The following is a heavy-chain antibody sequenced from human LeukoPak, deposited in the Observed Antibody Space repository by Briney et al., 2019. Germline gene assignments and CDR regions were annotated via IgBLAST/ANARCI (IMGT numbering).Heavy chain of an antibody. D-gene: IGHD2-2*01. CDR3: AKDLGSYLGYCSSTSCPYFDY. CDR1: GFTFSSYA. J-gene: IGHJ4*02. CDR2: ISGSGGST. Sequence: GGSLRLSCAASGFTFSSYAMHWVRQAPGKGLEWVSAISGSGGSTYYADSVKGRFTISRDNSKNTLYLQMNSPRAEDTAVYYCAKDLGSYLGYCSSTSCPYFDYWGQGTLVTVSS. V-gene: IGHV3-23*01.